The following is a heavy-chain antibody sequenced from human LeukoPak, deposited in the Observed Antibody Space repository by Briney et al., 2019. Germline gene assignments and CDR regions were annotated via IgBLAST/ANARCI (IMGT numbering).Heavy chain of an antibody. CDR3: AREANFGDNLNWFDR. J-gene: IGHJ5*02. D-gene: IGHD4/OR15-4a*01. CDR1: GGTFITNG. Sequence: ASVKVSCKASGGTFITNGYTWVRQAPGQGLEWMGGIIPMFDSRSFAQKFQGRVTLTSDETGSTVYMELRNLTSEDTAIYYCAREANFGDNLNWFDRWGQGTLVSVSS. CDR2: IIPMFDSR. V-gene: IGHV1-69*13.